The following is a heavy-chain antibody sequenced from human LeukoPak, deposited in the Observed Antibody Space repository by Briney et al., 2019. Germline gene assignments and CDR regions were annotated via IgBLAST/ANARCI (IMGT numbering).Heavy chain of an antibody. CDR1: GGSISSGDYY. Sequence: PSETLSLTCTVSGGSISSGDYYWSWIRQPPGKGLEWIGYIYYSGSTYYNPSLKSRVTISVDTSKNQFSLKLSSVTAADTAVYYCARLTYYYYYYMDVWGKGTTVTVSS. V-gene: IGHV4-30-4*08. CDR3: ARLTYYYYYYMDV. CDR2: IYYSGST. J-gene: IGHJ6*03.